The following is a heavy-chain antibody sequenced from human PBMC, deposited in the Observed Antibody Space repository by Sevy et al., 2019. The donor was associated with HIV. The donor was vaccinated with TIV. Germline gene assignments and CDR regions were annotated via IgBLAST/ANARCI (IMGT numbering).Heavy chain of an antibody. V-gene: IGHV4-4*07. J-gene: IGHJ6*02. Sequence: SETLPLTCTVSGGSISSYYWSWIRQPAGKGLEWIGRIYTSGSTNYNPSLKSRVTMSVDTSKNQFSLKLSSVTAADTAVYYCARAPRLTNDFWSGYSLSYGMDVWGQGTTVTVSS. CDR2: IYTSGST. D-gene: IGHD3-3*01. CDR3: ARAPRLTNDFWSGYSLSYGMDV. CDR1: GGSISSYY.